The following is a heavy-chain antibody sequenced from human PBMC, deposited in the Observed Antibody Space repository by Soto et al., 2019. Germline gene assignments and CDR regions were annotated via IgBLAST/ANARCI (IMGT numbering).Heavy chain of an antibody. D-gene: IGHD5-18*01. J-gene: IGHJ4*02. CDR3: ASDYVDTPTAPFY. V-gene: IGHV3-33*01. CDR1: GFTFSSYG. CDR2: IWYDGSNK. Sequence: GWSLRLSCAASGFTFSSYGMHWVRQAPGKGLEWVAFIWYDGSNKYYADSVKGRFTISRDNSKNTLYLQMNSLRAEDTAVYYCASDYVDTPTAPFYWGQGTLLTVSS.